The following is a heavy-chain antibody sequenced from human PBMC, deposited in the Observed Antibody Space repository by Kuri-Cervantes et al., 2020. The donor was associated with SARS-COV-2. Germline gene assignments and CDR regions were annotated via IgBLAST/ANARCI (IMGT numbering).Heavy chain of an antibody. CDR3: ARAGYSGSYIPIDY. D-gene: IGHD1-26*01. Sequence: GGSLRLSCAASGFTFSSYAMSWVRQAPGKGLEWVSAISGSGGSTYYADSVKGRFTISRDNSKNTLYLQMNSLRAEDTAVYYCARAGYSGSYIPIDYWGQGTLVTVSS. CDR1: GFTFSSYA. J-gene: IGHJ4*02. V-gene: IGHV3-23*01. CDR2: ISGSGGST.